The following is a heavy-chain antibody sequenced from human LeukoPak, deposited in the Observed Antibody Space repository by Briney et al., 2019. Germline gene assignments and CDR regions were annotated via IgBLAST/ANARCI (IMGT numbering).Heavy chain of an antibody. CDR3: ARGDGGYGYPYYYYYYGMDV. V-gene: IGHV1-69*13. D-gene: IGHD3-16*02. CDR1: GGTFSSYA. CDR2: IIPIFGTA. Sequence: ASVKVSCKASGGTFSSYAISWVRQAPGQGLEWMGGIIPIFGTANYAQKFQGRATITADESTSTAYMELSSLRSEDTAVYYCARGDGGYGYPYYYYYYGMDVWGKGTTVTVSS. J-gene: IGHJ6*04.